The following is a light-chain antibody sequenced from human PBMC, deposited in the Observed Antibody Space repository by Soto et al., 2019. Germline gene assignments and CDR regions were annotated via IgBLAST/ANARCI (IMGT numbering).Light chain of an antibody. CDR2: GAS. V-gene: IGKV3-20*01. CDR1: QSVSSSY. CDR3: QQYGSSPWT. J-gene: IGKJ1*01. Sequence: EIVLTQSPGTLSLSPGERATLSCRASQSVSSSYLAWYQKKPGQAPRLLIYGASSRATGIPDRFSGSGSGTDFNLTISRLETEDFAVYYCQQYGSSPWTFGQGTKLEIK.